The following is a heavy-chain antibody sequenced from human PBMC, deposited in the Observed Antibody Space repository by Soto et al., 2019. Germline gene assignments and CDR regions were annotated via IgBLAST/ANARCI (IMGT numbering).Heavy chain of an antibody. CDR3: AREAIGIENCSGGSCYVY. CDR2: ISSSSSYI. CDR1: GFTFSSYS. D-gene: IGHD2-15*01. Sequence: GGSLRLSCAASGFTFSSYSMNWVRQAPGKGLEWVSSISSSSSYIYYADSVKGRFTISRDNAKNSLYLQMNSLRAEDTAVYYCAREAIGIENCSGGSCYVYWGQGTLVTVSS. V-gene: IGHV3-21*01. J-gene: IGHJ4*02.